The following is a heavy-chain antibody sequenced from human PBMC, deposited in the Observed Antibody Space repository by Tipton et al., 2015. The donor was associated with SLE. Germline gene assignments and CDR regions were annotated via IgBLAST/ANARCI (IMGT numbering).Heavy chain of an antibody. CDR2: IYYSGRT. Sequence: TLSLTCTVSGGSISSSSYYWGWIRQPPRNALEWIGSIYYSGRTYFNPSLKSRVTISVDTSKNQFSLKLSSVTAADTAVYYCARVWGSYFDKWGQGALVTVSS. V-gene: IGHV4-39*07. CDR3: ARVWGSYFDK. D-gene: IGHD3-16*01. CDR1: GGSISSSSYY. J-gene: IGHJ4*02.